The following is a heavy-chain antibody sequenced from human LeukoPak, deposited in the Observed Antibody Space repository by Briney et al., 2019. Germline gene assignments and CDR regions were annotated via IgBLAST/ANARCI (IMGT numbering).Heavy chain of an antibody. V-gene: IGHV4-39*01. J-gene: IGHJ3*02. D-gene: IGHD3-22*01. CDR2: IYYSGST. CDR1: GGSISSSSYY. CDR3: ARRDAYDSNGYYYGDDAFDI. Sequence: PSETLSLTCTVSGGSISSSSYYWGWIRQPPGKGLERIGSIYYSGSTYYNPSLKSRVTISVDTSKNQFSLKLSSVTAADTAVYYCARRDAYDSNGYYYGDDAFDIWGPGTMVTVSS.